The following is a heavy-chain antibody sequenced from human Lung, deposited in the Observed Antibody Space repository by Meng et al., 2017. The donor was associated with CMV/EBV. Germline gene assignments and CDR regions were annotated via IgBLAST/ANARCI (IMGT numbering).Heavy chain of an antibody. CDR3: ARDISPTPVMSDGMDV. CDR2: INWSGDRA. J-gene: IGHJ6*02. V-gene: IGHV3-9*01. D-gene: IGHD3-16*01. CDR1: GFTFDDYA. Sequence: SCAASGFTFDDYAIHWVRQPPGKGLEGVAGINWSGDRAVYADSVKGRFIVSRDNAKNYLFLQMNTLRAEDTALYYCARDISPTPVMSDGMDVWGQGTTVTVSS.